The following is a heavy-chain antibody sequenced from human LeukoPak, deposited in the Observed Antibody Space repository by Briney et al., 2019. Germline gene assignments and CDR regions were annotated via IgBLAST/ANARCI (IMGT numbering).Heavy chain of an antibody. D-gene: IGHD1-26*01. CDR1: GYTFTSYD. V-gene: IGHV1-8*01. Sequence: ASVKVSCKASGYTFTSYDINWVRQATGQGLEWMGWMNPNSGNTGYAQKFQGRVTMTRNTSISTAYMELSSLRSEDTAVYYCARGAIVQDAFDIWGQGTMVTVSS. J-gene: IGHJ3*02. CDR3: ARGAIVQDAFDI. CDR2: MNPNSGNT.